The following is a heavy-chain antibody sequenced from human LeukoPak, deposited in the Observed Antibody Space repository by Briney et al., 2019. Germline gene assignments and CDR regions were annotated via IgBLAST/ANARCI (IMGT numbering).Heavy chain of an antibody. CDR1: GYTFTRYY. Sequence: ASVKVSCKASGYTFTRYYIRWVRQAPGQGLEWMGWINPYSGGTNYAKKFQGRVTMTRDTSMSPAYMEFSGLRSDDTAVYYCARTVRYSGGHLSDLLPYSFDIWGQGTMVTVSS. V-gene: IGHV1-2*02. CDR2: INPYSGGT. J-gene: IGHJ4*02. CDR3: ARTVRYSGGHLSDLLPYSFDI. D-gene: IGHD6-19*01.